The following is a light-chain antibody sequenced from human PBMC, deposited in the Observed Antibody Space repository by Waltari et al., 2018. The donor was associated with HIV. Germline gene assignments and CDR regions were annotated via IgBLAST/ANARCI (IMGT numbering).Light chain of an antibody. V-gene: IGLV3-25*03. CDR3: QSVDITDTLEV. CDR1: ALSKKY. J-gene: IGLJ2*01. Sequence: SYELIQPPSLSVFPGQTARIPCSGHALSKKYAFWYQQKPGQAPELLKYKDTERPAEIPERFSGSTSGTTVTLTSSGVQAEDEADYYCQSVDITDTLEVFGGGTKLTVL. CDR2: KDT.